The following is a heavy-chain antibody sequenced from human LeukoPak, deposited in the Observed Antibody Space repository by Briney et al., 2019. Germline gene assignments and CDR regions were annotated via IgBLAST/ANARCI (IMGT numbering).Heavy chain of an antibody. V-gene: IGHV3-7*01. CDR2: IKQDGSEK. CDR3: ARGSTTFTYSSGSGDY. D-gene: IGHD6-19*01. CDR1: GFTFSSYA. Sequence: TGGSLRLSCAASGFTFSSYAMPWVRQAPGKGLEWVANIKQDGSEKYYVDSVKGRFTISRDNAKNSLYLQMNSLRAEDTAVYYCARGSTTFTYSSGSGDYWGQGTLVTVSS. J-gene: IGHJ4*02.